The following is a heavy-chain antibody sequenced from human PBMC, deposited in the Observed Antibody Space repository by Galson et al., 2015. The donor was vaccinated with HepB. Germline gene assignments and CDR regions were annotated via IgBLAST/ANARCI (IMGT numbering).Heavy chain of an antibody. CDR1: GFTFSSYS. V-gene: IGHV3-21*01. J-gene: IGHJ4*02. CDR3: ASTDFHDDFGSGSYLDF. CDR2: ISSSSSYI. D-gene: IGHD3-10*01. Sequence: SLRLSCAASGFTFSSYSMNWVRQAPGKGLEWVSSISSSSSYIYYADSVKGRFTISRDNAKNTVYLQMNSLRADDTAVYYCASTDFHDDFGSGSYLDFWGQGSLVTVSS.